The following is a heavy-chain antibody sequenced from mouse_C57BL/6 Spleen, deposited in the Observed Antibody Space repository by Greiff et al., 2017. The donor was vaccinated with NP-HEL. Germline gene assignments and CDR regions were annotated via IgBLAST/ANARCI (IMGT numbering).Heavy chain of an antibody. CDR1: GYTFTDYY. Sequence: EVQLQQSGPELVKPGASVKISCKASGYTFTDYYMNWVKQSHGKSLEWIGDINPNNGGTSYNQKFKGKATLTVDKSSSTAYMELRSLTSEDSAVYYCARWVTTRAMDYWGQGTSVTVSS. J-gene: IGHJ4*01. V-gene: IGHV1-26*01. CDR2: INPNNGGT. CDR3: ARWVTTRAMDY. D-gene: IGHD2-1*01.